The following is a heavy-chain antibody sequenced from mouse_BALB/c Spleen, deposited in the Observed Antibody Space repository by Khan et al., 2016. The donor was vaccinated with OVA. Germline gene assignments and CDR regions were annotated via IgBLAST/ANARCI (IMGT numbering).Heavy chain of an antibody. J-gene: IGHJ2*01. Sequence: VQLQQSGAELMKPGASVKISCKATGYTFSGYWLEWVKQRPGHGLEWIGEILPGSGSSNYNEKFKGKATFTADISSKTTYMQLSSLTSEDSAVYYCATVNYGSRDYFDYWGQGTTLTVSS. V-gene: IGHV1-9*01. CDR3: ATVNYGSRDYFDY. D-gene: IGHD1-1*01. CDR2: ILPGSGSS. CDR1: GYTFSGYW.